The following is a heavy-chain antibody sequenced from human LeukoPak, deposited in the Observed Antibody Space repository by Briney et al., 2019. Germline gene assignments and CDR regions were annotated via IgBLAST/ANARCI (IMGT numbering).Heavy chain of an antibody. J-gene: IGHJ4*02. CDR2: ILYDGSNK. V-gene: IGHV3-30*03. Sequence: GGSLRLSCAASGFTFSSYGMHWVRQAPGKGLEWVAVILYDGSNKYYADSVKGRFTISRDNSKNTLYLQMNSLRAEDTAVYYCARDEGFCSGGRCHISGFDYWGQGILVTVSS. D-gene: IGHD2-15*01. CDR3: ARDEGFCSGGRCHISGFDY. CDR1: GFTFSSYG.